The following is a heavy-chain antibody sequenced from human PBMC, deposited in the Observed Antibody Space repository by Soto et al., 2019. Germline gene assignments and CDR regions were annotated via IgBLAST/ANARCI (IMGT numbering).Heavy chain of an antibody. CDR1: GYTFTSYD. Sequence: QVQLVQSGAEVKKPGASVKVSCKASGYTFTSYDINWVRQATGQGLEWMGWMNPNSGNTGYAQKFQGRVNMTRNTSISTAYMELSSLRSEDTAVYYCASGLSVVPAATRDYWGQGTLVTVSS. D-gene: IGHD2-2*01. CDR2: MNPNSGNT. CDR3: ASGLSVVPAATRDY. J-gene: IGHJ4*02. V-gene: IGHV1-8*01.